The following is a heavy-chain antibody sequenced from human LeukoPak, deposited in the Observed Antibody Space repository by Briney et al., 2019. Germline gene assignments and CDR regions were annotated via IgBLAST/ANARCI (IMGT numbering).Heavy chain of an antibody. CDR2: ISISSSYI. CDR3: ARQDYDILTGSYYFDY. Sequence: PGGSLRLSCAASGFTFRSYNMKWVRQAPGKGLEWVSSISISSSYIYYADSVKGRFTVSRDNAKNSLYLQMKSLRAEDTAVYYCARQDYDILTGSYYFDYWGQGTLVTVSS. D-gene: IGHD3-9*01. V-gene: IGHV3-21*01. J-gene: IGHJ4*02. CDR1: GFTFRSYN.